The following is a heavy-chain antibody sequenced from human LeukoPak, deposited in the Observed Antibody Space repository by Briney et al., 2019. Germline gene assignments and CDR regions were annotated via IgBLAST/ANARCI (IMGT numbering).Heavy chain of an antibody. J-gene: IGHJ2*01. V-gene: IGHV4-59*08. CDR1: GGSISSYY. CDR3: ARHEEWYFDL. CDR2: IYYSGST. Sequence: PSETLSLTCTVSGGSISSYYWSWIRQPPGKGLEWIGYIYYSGSTNYNPSLKSRVTISVDTSKNQFSLKLSSVTAADTAVYYCARHEEWYFDLWGRGTLVTVSS.